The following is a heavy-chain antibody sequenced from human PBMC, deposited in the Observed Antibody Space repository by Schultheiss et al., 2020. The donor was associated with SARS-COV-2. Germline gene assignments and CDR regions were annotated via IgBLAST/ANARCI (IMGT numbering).Heavy chain of an antibody. D-gene: IGHD2-21*02. CDR1: GGSISSYY. CDR2: IYYSGST. V-gene: IGHV4-59*12. CDR3: ARGHLKGGDPFDY. J-gene: IGHJ4*02. Sequence: SQTLSLTCTVSGGSISSYYWSWIRQPPGKGLEWIGYIYYSGSTNYNPSLKSRVTMSVDTSKNQFSLKLSSVTAADTAVYYCARGHLKGGDPFDYWGQGTLVTVSS.